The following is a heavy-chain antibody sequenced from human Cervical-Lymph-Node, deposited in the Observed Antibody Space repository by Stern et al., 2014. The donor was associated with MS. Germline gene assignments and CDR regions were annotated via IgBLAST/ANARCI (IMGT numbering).Heavy chain of an antibody. CDR3: ATGAGDNWFDP. CDR1: GD. Sequence: QVQLEQSGADVKKPGSSVRVSCKASGDISWLRQAPGQGLEYMGGIIRPVGTAHYTQRFQGSLTITADISTNTTYMELSSLRSDDTAIYYCATGAGDNWFDPWGQGTLVSVSS. J-gene: IGHJ5*02. CDR2: IIRPVGTA. V-gene: IGHV1-69*06. D-gene: IGHD3-10*01.